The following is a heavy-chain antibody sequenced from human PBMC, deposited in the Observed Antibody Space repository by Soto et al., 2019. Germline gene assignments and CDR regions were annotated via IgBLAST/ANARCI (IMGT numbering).Heavy chain of an antibody. J-gene: IGHJ2*01. V-gene: IGHV4-38-2*02. Sequence: PSETLSLTCTVSGYSINSDDYWGWIRQPPGKGLEWIASIYHSVSTFYNPSLKSRLTMSMDMSKNQVSLNLTSVTAADTAVYYRVRDRADFSSTYYHYFSVWGRGTLVTVSS. CDR2: IYHSVST. D-gene: IGHD6-13*01. CDR3: VRDRADFSSTYYHYFSV. CDR1: GYSINSDDY.